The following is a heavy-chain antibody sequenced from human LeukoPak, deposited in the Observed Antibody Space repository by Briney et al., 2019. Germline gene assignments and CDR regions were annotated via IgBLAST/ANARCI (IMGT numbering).Heavy chain of an antibody. D-gene: IGHD3-3*01. V-gene: IGHV3-74*01. CDR2: INSDGSST. CDR1: GFTFSSYW. J-gene: IGHJ5*02. Sequence: PGGSLRLSCAASGFTFSSYWMHWVRQAPGKGLVWVSRINSDGSSTSYADSVKGRFTISRDNAKNTLYLQMNSLRAEDTAVYYCARAILFWSGYRGGLNWFDPWGQGTLVTVSS. CDR3: ARAILFWSGYRGGLNWFDP.